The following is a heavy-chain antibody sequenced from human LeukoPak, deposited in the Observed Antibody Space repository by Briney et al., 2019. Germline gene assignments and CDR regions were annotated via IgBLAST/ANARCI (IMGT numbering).Heavy chain of an antibody. CDR3: ARVADGKGYPFDY. J-gene: IGHJ4*02. CDR1: GGSISSYY. CDR2: IYYSGST. Sequence: SETLSLTCTVSGGSISSYYWSWIRQPTGKGLEWIGYIYYSGSTNYNPSLKSRVTISVDTSKNQFSLKLSSVTAADTAVYYCARVADGKGYPFDYWGQGTLVTVSS. V-gene: IGHV4-59*12. D-gene: IGHD5-18*01.